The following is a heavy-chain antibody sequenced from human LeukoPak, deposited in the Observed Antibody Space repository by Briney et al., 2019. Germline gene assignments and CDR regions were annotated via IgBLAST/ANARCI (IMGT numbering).Heavy chain of an antibody. D-gene: IGHD4-23*01. Sequence: SVKVSCKASGGTFSSYAISWVRQAPGQGLEWMGGIIPIFGTANYAQKFQGRVTITTDESTSTAYMELSSLRSEDTAVYYCARDQGTTVVTRNYYYYYMDVWGKGTTATVSS. V-gene: IGHV1-69*05. CDR2: IIPIFGTA. J-gene: IGHJ6*03. CDR1: GGTFSSYA. CDR3: ARDQGTTVVTRNYYYYYMDV.